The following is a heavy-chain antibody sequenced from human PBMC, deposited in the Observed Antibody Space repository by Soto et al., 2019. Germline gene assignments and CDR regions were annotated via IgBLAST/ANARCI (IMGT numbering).Heavy chain of an antibody. V-gene: IGHV3-21*01. Sequence: GGSLRLSCAASGFTFSSYSMNWVRQAPGKGLEWVSSISSSSSYIYYADSVKGRFTISRDNAKNSLYLQMNSLRAEDTAVYYCARDPSLTGYSPYYYYYGMDVWGQGTTVTVSS. J-gene: IGHJ6*02. CDR3: ARDPSLTGYSPYYYYYGMDV. CDR1: GFTFSSYS. CDR2: ISSSSSYI. D-gene: IGHD3-9*01.